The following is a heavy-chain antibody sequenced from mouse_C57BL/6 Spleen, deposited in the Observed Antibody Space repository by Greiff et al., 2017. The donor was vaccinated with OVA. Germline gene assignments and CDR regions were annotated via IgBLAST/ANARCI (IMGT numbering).Heavy chain of an antibody. Sequence: EVMLVESGAGLVKPGGSLKLSCAASGFTFSSYAMSWVRQTPEKRLEWVAYISSGGDYIYYADTVKGRFTISRDNARNTLYLQMSSLKSEDTAMYYCTSGKPSFDYWGQGTTLTVSS. CDR2: ISSGGDYI. V-gene: IGHV5-9-1*02. CDR3: TSGKPSFDY. CDR1: GFTFSSYA. D-gene: IGHD2-1*01. J-gene: IGHJ2*01.